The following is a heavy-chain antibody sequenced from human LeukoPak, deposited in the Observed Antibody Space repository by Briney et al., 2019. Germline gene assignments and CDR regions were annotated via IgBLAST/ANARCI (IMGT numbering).Heavy chain of an antibody. CDR1: GGSISSYY. J-gene: IGHJ6*03. Sequence: PSETLSLTCTVSGGSISSYYWSWIRQPAGKGLEWIGRIYTSGSTNYNPSLKSRVTMSVDTSKNQFSLKLSSVTAADTAVYYCASLTTPIDPSGPEQNYDFWSDPLVYYYYMDVWGKGTTVTVSS. CDR2: IYTSGST. D-gene: IGHD3-3*01. V-gene: IGHV4-4*07. CDR3: ASLTTPIDPSGPEQNYDFWSDPLVYYYYMDV.